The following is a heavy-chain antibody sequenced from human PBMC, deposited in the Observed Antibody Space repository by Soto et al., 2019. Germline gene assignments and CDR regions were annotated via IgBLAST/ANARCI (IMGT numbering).Heavy chain of an antibody. CDR3: ARGDGDYYDGNGYLGRH. V-gene: IGHV3-74*01. Sequence: EVHLVESGGGLVQPGGSLRLSYAASGFTFSSYWMHWVRQAPGKGLVWVSRIKSDGSGTYYADSVKGRLTISRDNAKNTLYLQMNSLRAEDTAVYYCARGDGDYYDGNGYLGRHWGQGTLVTVSS. D-gene: IGHD3-22*01. J-gene: IGHJ4*02. CDR1: GFTFSSYW. CDR2: IKSDGSGT.